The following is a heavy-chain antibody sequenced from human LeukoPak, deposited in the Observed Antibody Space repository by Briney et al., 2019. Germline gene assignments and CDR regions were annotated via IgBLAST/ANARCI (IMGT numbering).Heavy chain of an antibody. D-gene: IGHD2-15*01. CDR2: SDYSGST. Sequence: PSETLSLTCTVSGGSISAYYWSWIRQPPGKGLEWIGYSDYSGSTSYNPSLKSRVTVSVDTSKNQFSLKVSSVTAADTAVYYCARDPKSRYCSGGSCYSAPHYYYYGMDVWGQGTTVTVSS. CDR3: ARDPKSRYCSGGSCYSAPHYYYYGMDV. V-gene: IGHV4-59*01. J-gene: IGHJ6*02. CDR1: GGSISAYY.